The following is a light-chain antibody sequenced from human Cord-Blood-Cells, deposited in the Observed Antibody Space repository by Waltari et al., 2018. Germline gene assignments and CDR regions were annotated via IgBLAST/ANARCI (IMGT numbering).Light chain of an antibody. V-gene: IGLV6-57*03. CDR3: QSYDSSNVV. CDR1: SGSIPSNY. J-gene: IGLJ2*01. CDR2: EDN. Sequence: NFMLTQPHSVSESPGKTVTISCTRSSGSIPSNYVQWYQQRPGRAPTTVIYEDNQRPSGVPDRFSGSIDSSSNSASLPISGLKTEDEADYYCQSYDSSNVVFGGGTKLTVL.